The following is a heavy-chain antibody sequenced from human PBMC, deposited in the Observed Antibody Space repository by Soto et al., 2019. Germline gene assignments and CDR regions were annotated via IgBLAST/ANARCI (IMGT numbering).Heavy chain of an antibody. D-gene: IGHD7-27*01. Sequence: GGSLRLSCAASGFTFSNYAMNWVRQAPGKGLEWVSTISGGSSTYYADSVKGRFTISRDNSKNTLYLQMNSLRVEDTAVYYCAKAWGYYYYMDVWGKGTTVTVSS. CDR1: GFTFSNYA. CDR3: AKAWGYYYYMDV. V-gene: IGHV3-23*01. CDR2: ISGGSST. J-gene: IGHJ6*03.